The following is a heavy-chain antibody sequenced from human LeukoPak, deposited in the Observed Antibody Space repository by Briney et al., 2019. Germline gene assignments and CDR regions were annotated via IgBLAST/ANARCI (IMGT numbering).Heavy chain of an antibody. V-gene: IGHV3-23*01. CDR1: GFTFSIYA. D-gene: IGHD6-13*01. CDR3: AKDSYSSSWYPLYYMDV. CDR2: ISGSGGST. J-gene: IGHJ6*03. Sequence: GGSLRLSCAASGFTFSIYAMSWVRQAPGKGLEWVSAISGSGGSTYYADSVKGRFTISRDNSKNTLYLQMNSLRAEDTAVYYCAKDSYSSSWYPLYYMDVWGKGTTVTVSS.